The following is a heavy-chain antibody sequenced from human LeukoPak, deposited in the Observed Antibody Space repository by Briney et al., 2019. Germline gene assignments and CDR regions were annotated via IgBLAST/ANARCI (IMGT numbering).Heavy chain of an antibody. V-gene: IGHV4-34*01. CDR1: GGSFSGYY. Sequence: PSETLSLTCAVYGGSFSGYYWSWIRQPPGKGLEWIGEINHSGSTNYNPSLKSRVTISVDTSKNQFSLKLSSVTAADTAVYYCARSVHISAPFDVWGQGTLVTVSS. J-gene: IGHJ4*02. CDR3: ARSVHISAPFDV. D-gene: IGHD2-21*01. CDR2: INHSGST.